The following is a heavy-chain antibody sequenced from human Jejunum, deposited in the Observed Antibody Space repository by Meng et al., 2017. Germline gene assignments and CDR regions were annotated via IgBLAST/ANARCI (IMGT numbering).Heavy chain of an antibody. CDR2: FDFEEGET. CDR3: AASRDNYYGSGSRFDP. Sequence: ASVKVSCKVSGYSLTDLSIHWVRQAPGKGLEWMGGFDFEEGETIYAQRFQGRVTMTEDTSAGTAYMELSSLRSDDTAVYYCAASRDNYYGSGSRFDPWGQGTLVTGAS. CDR1: GYSLTDLS. V-gene: IGHV1-24*01. D-gene: IGHD3-10*01. J-gene: IGHJ5*02.